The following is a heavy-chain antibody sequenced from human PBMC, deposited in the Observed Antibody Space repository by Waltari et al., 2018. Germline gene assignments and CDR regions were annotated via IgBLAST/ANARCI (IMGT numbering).Heavy chain of an antibody. Sequence: QVQLIQSGAEVKRPGSSVRVSCKVYGGTFSTYTLSWVRQAPGQGLELMGGIIPIFDKSNYVQRFQGRVTFTADESTSTTYMELSSLKSDDTAVYYCARDGNHGAFEVWGQGTMVTVSS. CDR3: ARDGNHGAFEV. D-gene: IGHD1-26*01. V-gene: IGHV1-69*12. CDR2: IIPIFDKS. J-gene: IGHJ3*01. CDR1: GGTFSTYT.